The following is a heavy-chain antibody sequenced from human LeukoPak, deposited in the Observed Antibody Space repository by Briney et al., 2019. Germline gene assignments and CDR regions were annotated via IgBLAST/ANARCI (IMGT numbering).Heavy chain of an antibody. Sequence: GGSLRLSCAASGFTFSSYWMHWVRQAPGKGLVWVSRINSDGSSTSYADSVKGRFTISRDNSKNTLYLQMNSLRAEDTAVYYCAKDTTVTILSEFDYWGQGTLVTVSS. CDR1: GFTFSSYW. D-gene: IGHD4-17*01. CDR2: INSDGSST. J-gene: IGHJ4*02. CDR3: AKDTTVTILSEFDY. V-gene: IGHV3-74*01.